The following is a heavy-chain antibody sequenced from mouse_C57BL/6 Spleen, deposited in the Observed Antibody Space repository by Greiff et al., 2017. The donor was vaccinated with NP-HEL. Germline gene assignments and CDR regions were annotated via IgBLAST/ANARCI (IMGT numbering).Heavy chain of an antibody. J-gene: IGHJ2*01. Sequence: VQLQQSGPGLVQPSQSLSITCTVSGFSLTSYGVHWVRQSPGKGLEWLGVIWSGGSTDYNAAFISRLSISKDNSKSQVFFKMNSLQADDTAIYYCAREETGTRGYYFDYWGQGTTLTVSS. CDR3: AREETGTRGYYFDY. CDR1: GFSLTSYG. CDR2: IWSGGST. V-gene: IGHV2-2*01. D-gene: IGHD4-1*01.